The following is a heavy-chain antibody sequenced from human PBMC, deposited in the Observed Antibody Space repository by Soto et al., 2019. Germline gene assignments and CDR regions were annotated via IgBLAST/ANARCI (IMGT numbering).Heavy chain of an antibody. CDR2: IYYSGST. Sequence: SETLSLTCTVSGGSISSGGYYWSWIRQHPGKGLEWIGYIYYSGSTYYNPSLKSRVTISVDTSKNQFSLKLSSVTAADTPVYYCARSAAETYYYGSGSYRPPDYWGQGTLVTVSS. D-gene: IGHD3-10*01. CDR1: GGSISSGGYY. V-gene: IGHV4-31*03. J-gene: IGHJ4*02. CDR3: ARSAAETYYYGSGSYRPPDY.